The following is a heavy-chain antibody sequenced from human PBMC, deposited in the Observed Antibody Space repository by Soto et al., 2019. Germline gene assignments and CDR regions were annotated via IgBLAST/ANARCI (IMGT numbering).Heavy chain of an antibody. CDR3: ERSYVRTVTTRTQTDDYYGMDV. J-gene: IGHJ6*02. D-gene: IGHD4-17*01. CDR2: ISAYNGNT. CDR1: GYTFTSYG. Sequence: QVQLVQSGAEVKKPGASVKVSCKASGYTFTSYGITWVRQAPGQGLEWMGWISAYNGNTNYAQKLQGRVTMTTDTSTRTAYMELRSVRSDDTAVYYCERSYVRTVTTRTQTDDYYGMDVWGQGTMVTVSS. V-gene: IGHV1-18*01.